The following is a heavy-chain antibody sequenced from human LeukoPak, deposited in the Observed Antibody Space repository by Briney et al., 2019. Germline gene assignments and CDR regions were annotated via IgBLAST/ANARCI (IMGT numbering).Heavy chain of an antibody. CDR3: AKDATPYY. D-gene: IGHD1-26*01. V-gene: IGHV3-23*01. CDR1: GFSFDSFA. J-gene: IGHJ4*02. Sequence: GGSLRLSCAASGFSFDSFAMTWVRQAPGKGLEWVSGISGSGGSTYYADSVKGRFTISRDNFKNTVHLQMNSLRAEDTSVYYCAKDATPYYWGQGTLVTVSS. CDR2: ISGSGGST.